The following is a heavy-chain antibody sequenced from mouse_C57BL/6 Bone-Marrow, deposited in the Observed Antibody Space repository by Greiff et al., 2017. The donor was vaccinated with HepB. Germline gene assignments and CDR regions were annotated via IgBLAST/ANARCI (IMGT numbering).Heavy chain of an antibody. CDR1: GYTFTDYY. CDR2: INPYNGGT. D-gene: IGHD2-4*01. V-gene: IGHV1-19*01. J-gene: IGHJ2*01. CDR3: AGYDYDGGFDY. Sequence: VQLQQSGPVLVKPGASVKMSCKASGYTFTDYYMNWVKQSHGKSLEWIGVINPYNGGTSYNQKFKGKATLTVDKSSSTAYMELNSLTSEDSAVYYCAGYDYDGGFDYWGQGTTLTVSS.